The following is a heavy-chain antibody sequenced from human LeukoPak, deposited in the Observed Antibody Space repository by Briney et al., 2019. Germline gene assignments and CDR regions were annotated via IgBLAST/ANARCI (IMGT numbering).Heavy chain of an antibody. CDR2: INPANSET. J-gene: IGHJ5*02. Sequence: GESLKISCQGSGYSFTNYWIGWVRQLPGKGLGWMGIINPANSETIYSPSFQGQDSISVDKSINTAYLQWSSLKASDTAMYYCGRSGQHVNLFDPWGQGTLVIVYS. CDR1: GYSFTNYW. V-gene: IGHV5-51*01. CDR3: GRSGQHVNLFDP. D-gene: IGHD1-14*01.